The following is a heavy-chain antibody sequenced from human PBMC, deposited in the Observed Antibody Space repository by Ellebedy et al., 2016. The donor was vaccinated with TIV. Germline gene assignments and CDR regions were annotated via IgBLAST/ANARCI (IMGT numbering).Heavy chain of an antibody. CDR1: GYTFTAYY. CDR2: INPNSGGP. CDR3: AILQWQGYYFDY. J-gene: IGHJ4*02. V-gene: IGHV1-2*02. D-gene: IGHD4-11*01. Sequence: ASVKVSCKASGYTFTAYYMHWVRQAPGQGLEWMGWINPNSGGPHYAQQFQGRVTMTRDTSINTAYMELSRLRSDDTAVYYCAILQWQGYYFDYWGQGTLVTASS.